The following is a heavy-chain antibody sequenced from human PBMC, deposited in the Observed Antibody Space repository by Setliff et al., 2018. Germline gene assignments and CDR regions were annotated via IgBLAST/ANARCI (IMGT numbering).Heavy chain of an antibody. V-gene: IGHV3-48*01. CDR2: ISSSSSTI. Sequence: PGGSLRLSCAASGFTFSSYWMSWVRQAPGKGLEWVSYISSSSSTIYYADPVKGRFTISRDNAKNSLYLQMNSLRAEDTAVYYCARDGGDYWGQGTLVTVSS. J-gene: IGHJ4*02. CDR3: ARDGGDY. CDR1: GFTFSSYW.